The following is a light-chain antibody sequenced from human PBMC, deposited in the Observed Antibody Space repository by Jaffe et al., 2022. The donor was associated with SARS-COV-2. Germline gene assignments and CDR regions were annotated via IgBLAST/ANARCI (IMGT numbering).Light chain of an antibody. J-gene: IGKJ1*01. V-gene: IGKV1-5*03. CDR1: QNISKW. Sequence: DIQMTQSPSTLSASVGDRVTITCRASQNISKWLAWYQQKLGRAPKLLIYRASSLKSGVPSRFSGSGSGTEFTLTISSLQPDDFATYYCQQYNSLWTFGQGTKVEIK. CDR2: RAS. CDR3: QQYNSLWT.